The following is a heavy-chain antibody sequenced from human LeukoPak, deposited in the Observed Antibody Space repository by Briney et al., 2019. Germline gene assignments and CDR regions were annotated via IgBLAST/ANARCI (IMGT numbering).Heavy chain of an antibody. CDR1: GDSISYFY. CDR3: ARTPLRGATFFTSYPNWFDT. Sequence: SETLSLTCSVSGDSISYFYWSWIRQAAGKGLEWIGRVYSSGSTDYNPSLKSRLSISVDTSKIQFSLRLSSVTVADTAVYYCARTPLRGATFFTSYPNWFDTWGQGTLVTVSS. D-gene: IGHD3-10*01. J-gene: IGHJ5*02. CDR2: VYSSGST. V-gene: IGHV4-4*07.